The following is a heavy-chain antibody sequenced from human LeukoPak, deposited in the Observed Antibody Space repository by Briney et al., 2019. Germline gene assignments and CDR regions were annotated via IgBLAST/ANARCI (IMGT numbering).Heavy chain of an antibody. D-gene: IGHD2-21*02. CDR1: GYTFTGYY. Sequence: ASVKVSCKASGYTFTGYYMHWVRQAPGQGLEWMGWINPNSGGTNYAQKFQGRVTMTRDTSISTAYMELSRLRSDDTAMYYCARSVHIVVVTAIPDWFDPWGQGTLVTVSS. V-gene: IGHV1-2*02. J-gene: IGHJ5*02. CDR2: INPNSGGT. CDR3: ARSVHIVVVTAIPDWFDP.